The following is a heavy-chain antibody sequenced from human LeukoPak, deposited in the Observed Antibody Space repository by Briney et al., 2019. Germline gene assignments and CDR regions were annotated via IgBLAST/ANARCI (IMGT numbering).Heavy chain of an antibody. Sequence: ASVKVSCKASGGTFSSYAISWVRQAPGQGLEWVGGIIPIFGTANYAQKFQGRVTITADESTSTAYMELSSLRSEDTAVYYCAREQDYYDSSGYPTPFDYWGQGTLVTVSS. CDR3: AREQDYYDSSGYPTPFDY. V-gene: IGHV1-69*13. J-gene: IGHJ4*02. CDR2: IIPIFGTA. CDR1: GGTFSSYA. D-gene: IGHD3-22*01.